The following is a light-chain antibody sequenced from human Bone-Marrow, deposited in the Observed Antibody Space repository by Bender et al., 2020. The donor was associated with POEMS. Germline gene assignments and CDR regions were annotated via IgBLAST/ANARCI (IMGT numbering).Light chain of an antibody. CDR1: SSDLGSYNL. J-gene: IGLJ3*02. V-gene: IGLV2-23*01. Sequence: QSALTQPASVSGSPGQSITISCTGTSSDLGSYNLVSWYQHHPGTAPELMIYEDNKRPSGVSNRFSGSKSGYTASLTISGLRAEDEATYYCCSYTNTYSWVFGGGTKLTVL. CDR2: EDN. CDR3: CSYTNTYSWV.